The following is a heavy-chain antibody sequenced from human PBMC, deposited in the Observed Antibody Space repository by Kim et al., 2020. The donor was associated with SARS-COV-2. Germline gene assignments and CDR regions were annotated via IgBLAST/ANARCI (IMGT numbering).Heavy chain of an antibody. D-gene: IGHD2-8*01. J-gene: IGHJ4*02. V-gene: IGHV6-1*01. CDR1: GDSVSSTSGA. CDR2: TFYRSKWVY. Sequence: SQTLSLTCAISGDSVSSTSGAWNWIMQSPSRGLEWLGRTFYRSKWVYDYAGSVKSRITINSDTSKNQFSLQLNSVTPEDTAVYYCASGVLAAGLRNWGQGTLVTVSS. CDR3: ASGVLAAGLRN.